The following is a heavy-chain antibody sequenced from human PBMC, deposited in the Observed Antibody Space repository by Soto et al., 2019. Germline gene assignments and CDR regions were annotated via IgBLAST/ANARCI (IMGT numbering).Heavy chain of an antibody. V-gene: IGHV1-2*04. CDR1: GYTFTGYY. Sequence: QVQLVQSGAEVKKPGASVKVSCKASGYTFTGYYMHWVRQAPGQGLEWMGWINPNSGGTNYAQKCQGWVTMTRDTSISTAYMELSRLRSDDTAVYYCARGIAAAAARGMDVWGQGTTVTVS. D-gene: IGHD6-13*01. CDR3: ARGIAAAAARGMDV. J-gene: IGHJ6*02. CDR2: INPNSGGT.